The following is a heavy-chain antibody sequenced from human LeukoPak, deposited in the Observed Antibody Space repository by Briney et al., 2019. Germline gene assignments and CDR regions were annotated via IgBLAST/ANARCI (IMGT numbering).Heavy chain of an antibody. CDR3: ALPTWIQLWSRKGYYFDY. CDR2: IYYSGST. D-gene: IGHD5-18*01. V-gene: IGHV4-39*01. Sequence: ESLRLSCAASGFTFSSYAMSWIRQPPGKGLEWIGSIYYSGSTYYNPSLKSRVTISVDTSKNQFSLKLSSVTAADTAVDYCALPTWIQLWSRKGYYFDYWRQGTLVTVSS. J-gene: IGHJ4*02. CDR1: GFTFSSYA.